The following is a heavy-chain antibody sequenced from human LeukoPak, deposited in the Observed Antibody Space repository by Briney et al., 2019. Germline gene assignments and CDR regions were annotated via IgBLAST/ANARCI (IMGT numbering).Heavy chain of an antibody. CDR2: IYYSGST. Sequence: SETLSLTCTVSGGSISSSTFYWGWIRQPPGKGLEWIGNIYYSGSTYYNPSLKSRVTISVDTSKNQFSLKLSSVTAADTAVYYCARLNSGSYNFDYWGQGTLVTVSS. J-gene: IGHJ4*02. CDR1: GGSISSSTFY. D-gene: IGHD1-26*01. V-gene: IGHV4-39*01. CDR3: ARLNSGSYNFDY.